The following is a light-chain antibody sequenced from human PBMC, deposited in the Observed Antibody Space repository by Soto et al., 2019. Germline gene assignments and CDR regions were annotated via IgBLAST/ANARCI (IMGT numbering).Light chain of an antibody. Sequence: EIVMTQSPATLSVSPGERATLSCRASQSVSSNLAWYQQNPGQAPRLLIYGASTRATGIPARFSGSGSGTSFTLTISSLQSEDFAVYYGQQYNNWPLTFGGGTKVEIK. CDR3: QQYNNWPLT. J-gene: IGKJ4*01. CDR1: QSVSSN. V-gene: IGKV3-15*01. CDR2: GAS.